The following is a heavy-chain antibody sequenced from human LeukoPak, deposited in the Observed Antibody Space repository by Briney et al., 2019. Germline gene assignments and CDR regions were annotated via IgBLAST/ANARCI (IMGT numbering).Heavy chain of an antibody. CDR1: GYTFTSYY. CDR2: INPSGGST. Sequence: ASVKVSCKASGYTFTSYYMHWVRQAPGQGLEWMGVINPSGGSTSYAQKFQGRVTMTRDMSTSTVYMELSSLRSEDTAVYYCARHYYGSGSHVRAFDIWGQGTMVTVSS. CDR3: ARHYYGSGSHVRAFDI. D-gene: IGHD3-10*01. J-gene: IGHJ3*02. V-gene: IGHV1-46*01.